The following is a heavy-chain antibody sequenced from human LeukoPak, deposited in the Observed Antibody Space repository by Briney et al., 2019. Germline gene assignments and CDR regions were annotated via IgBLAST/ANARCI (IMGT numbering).Heavy chain of an antibody. D-gene: IGHD3-22*01. CDR3: ARGCKDDRGRGPYYFDY. Sequence: PSETLSLTCAVYGGSFSGYYWSWIRQPPGKGLEWIGEINHSGSTNYNPSLKSRVIISVDTSKNQFSLKLSSVTAADTAVYYCARGCKDDRGRGPYYFDYWGQGTLVTVSS. CDR2: INHSGST. V-gene: IGHV4-34*01. J-gene: IGHJ4*02. CDR1: GGSFSGYY.